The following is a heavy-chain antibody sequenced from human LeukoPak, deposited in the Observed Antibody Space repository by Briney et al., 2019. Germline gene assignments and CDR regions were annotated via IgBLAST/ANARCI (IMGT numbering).Heavy chain of an antibody. J-gene: IGHJ4*02. D-gene: IGHD4-17*01. CDR1: GYSFSDSW. Sequence: GESLKISCKGSGYSFSDSWIGWVRQMPGKGLEWMGIIYPGDSDTRYSPSFQGQVTISADKSISTAYLQWSSLKATDTAMYHCARQYGRPFDYWGQGTLVTVSS. CDR3: ARQYGRPFDY. CDR2: IYPGDSDT. V-gene: IGHV5-51*01.